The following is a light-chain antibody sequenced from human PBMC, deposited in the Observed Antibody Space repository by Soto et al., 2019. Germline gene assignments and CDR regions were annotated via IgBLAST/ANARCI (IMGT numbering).Light chain of an antibody. CDR1: QSLLYSNGYNY. Sequence: DIVLTQSPLSLPVTPGEPASISCRSSQSLLYSNGYNYLDWYLQKPGQSPQLLIYLGSGRASGVPDRFRGSGSGTDFTLKISRVEAEDVGLYYCMQALQTPPTFGQGTKVEIK. CDR3: MQALQTPPT. V-gene: IGKV2-28*01. J-gene: IGKJ1*01. CDR2: LGS.